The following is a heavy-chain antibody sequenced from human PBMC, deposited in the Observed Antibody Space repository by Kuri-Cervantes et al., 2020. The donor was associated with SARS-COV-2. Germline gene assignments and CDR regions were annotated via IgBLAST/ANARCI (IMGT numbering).Heavy chain of an antibody. V-gene: IGHV3-30-3*01. J-gene: IGHJ4*02. Sequence: GGSLRLSCAASGFTFSSYAMHWVRQAPGKGLEWVAVISYDGSNKYYADSVKGRFTISRDNSKNTLYLQMNSLRAEDTAVYYCARKGLGATPLDYWGQGTLVTVSS. CDR2: ISYDGSNK. CDR3: ARKGLGATPLDY. CDR1: GFTFSSYA. D-gene: IGHD1-26*01.